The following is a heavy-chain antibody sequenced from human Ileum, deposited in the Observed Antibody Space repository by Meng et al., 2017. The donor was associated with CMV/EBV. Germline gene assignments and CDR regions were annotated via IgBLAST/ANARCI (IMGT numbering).Heavy chain of an antibody. CDR2: IKRKTYVGTT. CDR1: GFTFRTAW. J-gene: IGHJ4*02. CDR3: TTDRLWSHLNKDY. Sequence: VELGGPGGGRVELGGAVGVGGPGSGFTFRTAWISWIRPAPGKGLNYVGRIKRKTYVGTTDYAAPVKGRFTISSDDSKNTLYLQMHNLKTEDTAVYYCTTDRLWSHLNKDYCGQGTLVTVSS. V-gene: IGHV3-15*01. D-gene: IGHD5-18*01.